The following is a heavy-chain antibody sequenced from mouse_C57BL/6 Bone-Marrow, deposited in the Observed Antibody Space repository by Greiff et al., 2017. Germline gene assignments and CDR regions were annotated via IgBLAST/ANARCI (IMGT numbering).Heavy chain of an antibody. V-gene: IGHV1-55*01. CDR1: GYTFTSYW. J-gene: IGHJ2*01. Sequence: QVQLKQPGAELVKPGASVKMSCKASGYTFTSYWITWVKQRPGQGLEWIGDIYPGSGSTNYNEKFKSKATLTVDTSSSTAYMQLSSLTSEDSAVYYCARRGGNYEGDFDYWGQGTTLTVSS. CDR3: ARRGGNYEGDFDY. CDR2: IYPGSGST. D-gene: IGHD2-1*01.